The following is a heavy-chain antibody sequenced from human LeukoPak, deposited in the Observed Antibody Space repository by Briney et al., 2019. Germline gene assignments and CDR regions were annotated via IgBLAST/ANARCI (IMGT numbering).Heavy chain of an antibody. CDR3: ARPAGSGYRDY. Sequence: GGSLRLSCAASGFTFSSCNMIWVRQAPGKGLEWVSYISSSSSTIYYADSVKGRFTISRDNAKNSLYLQMNSLRAEDTAVYYCARPAGSGYRDYWGQGTLVTVSS. CDR2: ISSSSSTI. J-gene: IGHJ4*02. D-gene: IGHD3-22*01. V-gene: IGHV3-48*01. CDR1: GFTFSSCN.